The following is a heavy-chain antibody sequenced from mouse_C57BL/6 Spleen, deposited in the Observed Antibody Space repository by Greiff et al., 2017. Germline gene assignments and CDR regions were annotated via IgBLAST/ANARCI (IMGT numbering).Heavy chain of an antibody. D-gene: IGHD2-1*01. CDR3: TTRNYGGY. J-gene: IGHJ2*01. V-gene: IGHV14-4*01. Sequence: EVQLQESGAELVRPGASVKLSCTASGFNIKDDYMHWVKQRPEQGLEWIGWIDPENGDTEYASRFQGKATITADTSSNTAYLQLSGLTSEDTAVYYCTTRNYGGYWGKGTTLTVSS. CDR1: GFNIKDDY. CDR2: IDPENGDT.